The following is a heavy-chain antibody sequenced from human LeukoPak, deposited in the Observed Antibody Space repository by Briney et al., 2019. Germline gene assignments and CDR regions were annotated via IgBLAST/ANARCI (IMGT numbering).Heavy chain of an antibody. CDR2: INPNSGGT. CDR1: GYTFTGYY. V-gene: IGHV1-2*06. Sequence: ASVKVSCKASGYTFTGYYMHWVRQAPGQGLEWMGRINPNSGGTNYAQKFQGRVTMTRDASISTAHMELSRLRSDDTAVYYCARDPVYYDSSGYNDAFDIWGQGTMVTVSS. D-gene: IGHD3-22*01. CDR3: ARDPVYYDSSGYNDAFDI. J-gene: IGHJ3*02.